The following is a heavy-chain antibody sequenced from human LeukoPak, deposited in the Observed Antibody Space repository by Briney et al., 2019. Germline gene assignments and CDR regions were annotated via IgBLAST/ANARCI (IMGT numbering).Heavy chain of an antibody. CDR3: ARDPLYYYDSSGRPRNWFDP. V-gene: IGHV4-38-2*02. Sequence: SETLSLTCTVSGYSMSSGYYWGWIRQPPGKGLQWIGSIFHSGNSYYNPSLKSRVTISVDTSKNQFSLKLSSVTAADTAVYYCARDPLYYYDSSGRPRNWFDPWGQGTLVTVSS. CDR2: IFHSGNS. D-gene: IGHD3-22*01. CDR1: GYSMSSGYY. J-gene: IGHJ5*02.